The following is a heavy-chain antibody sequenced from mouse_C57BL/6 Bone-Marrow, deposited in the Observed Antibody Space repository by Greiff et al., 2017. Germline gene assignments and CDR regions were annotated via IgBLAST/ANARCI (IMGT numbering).Heavy chain of an antibody. D-gene: IGHD2-1*01. J-gene: IGHJ3*01. CDR2: LSSGGSYT. Sequence: EVQVVESGGDLVKPGGSLKLSCAASGFTFSSYGMSWVRQTPDKRLEWVATLSSGGSYTYYPDSVKGRFTISRDHAKNTLYLKMSSLKYEDTAMYYCATLYVNSPSWFAYWCQGTLVTVSA. CDR3: ATLYVNSPSWFAY. CDR1: GFTFSSYG. V-gene: IGHV5-6*01.